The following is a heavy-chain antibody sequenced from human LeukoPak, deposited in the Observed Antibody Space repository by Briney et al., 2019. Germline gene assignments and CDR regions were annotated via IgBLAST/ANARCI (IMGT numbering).Heavy chain of an antibody. Sequence: GGSLRLSCAASVFTFNNAWMTWVRQAPGKGLEWVGRIKSKADGETTDYAAPVKGRFTISRDDSKNTLYLQMSSLKTGDTAMYYCTASRKDYWGQGTLVTVSS. CDR1: VFTFNNAW. J-gene: IGHJ4*02. V-gene: IGHV3-15*01. CDR3: TASRKDY. CDR2: IKSKADGETT.